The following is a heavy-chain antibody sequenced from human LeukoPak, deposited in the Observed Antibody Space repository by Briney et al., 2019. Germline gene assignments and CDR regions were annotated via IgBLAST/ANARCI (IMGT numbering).Heavy chain of an antibody. Sequence: NPSQTLSLTCTVSGGSISSGRYYWSWIRQPAGKGLEWIGRIYTSGSTNYNPSLKSRVTISVDTSKNQFSLKLSSVTAADTAVYYCARQGRLSVVVSAASSVYYAFDIWGQGTMVTVSS. D-gene: IGHD2-2*01. J-gene: IGHJ3*02. CDR2: IYTSGST. CDR3: ARQGRLSVVVSAASSVYYAFDI. V-gene: IGHV4-61*02. CDR1: GGSISSGRYY.